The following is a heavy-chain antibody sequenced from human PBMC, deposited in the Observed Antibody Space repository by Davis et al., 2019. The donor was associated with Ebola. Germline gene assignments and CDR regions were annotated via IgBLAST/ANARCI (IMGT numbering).Heavy chain of an antibody. V-gene: IGHV3-30*18. CDR1: GFTFSSYG. D-gene: IGHD6-19*01. J-gene: IGHJ4*02. CDR3: AKGGGYSSGWSDY. Sequence: GESLKISCAASGFTFSSYGMHWVRQAPGKGLEWVAVISYDGSNKYYADSVKGRFTISRDNSKNTLYLQMNSLRAEDTAVYYCAKGGGYSSGWSDYWGQGTLVTVSS. CDR2: ISYDGSNK.